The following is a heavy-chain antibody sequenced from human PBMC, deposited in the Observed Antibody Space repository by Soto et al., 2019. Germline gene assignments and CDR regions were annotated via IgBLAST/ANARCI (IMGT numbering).Heavy chain of an antibody. CDR2: IYYSGST. D-gene: IGHD2-15*01. Sequence: ETLSLTCAVSGGSISSSSYYWGWIRQPPGKGLEWIGSIYYSGSTYYNPSLKSRVTISVDTSKNQFSLKLSSVTAADTAVYYCARHTPAISISDHWGQGTLVTVSS. CDR1: GGSISSSSYY. CDR3: ARHTPAISISDH. V-gene: IGHV4-39*01. J-gene: IGHJ4*02.